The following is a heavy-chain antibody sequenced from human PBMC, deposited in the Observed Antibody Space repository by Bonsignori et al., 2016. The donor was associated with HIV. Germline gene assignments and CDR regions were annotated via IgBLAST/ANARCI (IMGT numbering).Heavy chain of an antibody. Sequence: VRQMPGKGLEWMGITHPGDSDTIYSPSFQGQVTISADKSITTAYLQWSNLKASDTATYYCARKDSGSNFDVFDIWGQGTMVTVSS. CDR3: ARKDSGSNFDVFDI. J-gene: IGHJ3*02. CDR2: THPGDSDT. V-gene: IGHV5-51*01. D-gene: IGHD1-26*01.